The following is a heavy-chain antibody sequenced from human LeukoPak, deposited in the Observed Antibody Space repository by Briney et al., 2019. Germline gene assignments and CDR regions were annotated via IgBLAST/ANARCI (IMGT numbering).Heavy chain of an antibody. D-gene: IGHD3-10*01. CDR2: IYWDDDK. CDR1: GFSLRTSGVG. V-gene: IGHV2-5*02. J-gene: IGHJ3*02. CDR3: AHREGRLGSDGFDI. Sequence: SGPTLVKPTQALTLTCTFSGFSLRTSGVGVGWIRQPPGKALEWLALIYWDDDKRYSPSLKSRLTITKDNSKNQVVLTMTNMDPVDTATYYCAHREGRLGSDGFDIWGQGTMVTVSS.